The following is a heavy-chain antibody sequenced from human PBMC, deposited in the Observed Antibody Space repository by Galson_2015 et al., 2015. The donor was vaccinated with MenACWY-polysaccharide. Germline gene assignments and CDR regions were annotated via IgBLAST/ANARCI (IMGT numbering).Heavy chain of an antibody. V-gene: IGHV3-74*01. CDR2: INGDGNST. CDR3: TKDLDWNDGP. CDR1: GFTFSRYW. J-gene: IGHJ5*02. Sequence: SLRLSCAASGFTFSRYWMHWIRHAPGKGLVWVSRINGDGNSTNCADSVKGRFTISRDNAKNTLYLQMNSLRAEDTAVYYCTKDLDWNDGPWGQGTLVTVSS. D-gene: IGHD1-1*01.